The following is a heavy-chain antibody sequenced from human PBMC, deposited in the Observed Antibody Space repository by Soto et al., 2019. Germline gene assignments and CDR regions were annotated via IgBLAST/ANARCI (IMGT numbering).Heavy chain of an antibody. CDR3: ARDRDNYSNSGSAWASAFDF. V-gene: IGHV3-48*02. Sequence: GGSLRLSCGASGFIFSRYCMNWVRQAPGKGLEWVSYITSDSDTIHYADSVKGRFTISRDNARNLLYLQMDSLTDEDTAVYYCARDRDNYSNSGSAWASAFDFWGPGTMVT. J-gene: IGHJ3*01. CDR1: GFIFSRYC. D-gene: IGHD3-10*01. CDR2: ITSDSDTI.